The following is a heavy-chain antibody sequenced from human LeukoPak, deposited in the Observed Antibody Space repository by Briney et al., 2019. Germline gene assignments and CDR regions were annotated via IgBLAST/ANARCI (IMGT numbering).Heavy chain of an antibody. CDR3: ASGKGEVVPAE. CDR1: GGAFSSFA. V-gene: IGHV1-69*05. D-gene: IGHD2-2*01. Sequence: SVKVSCKASGGAFSSFAISWVRQGPGQGLEWMGGIIPIFGTANYAQKFQGRVTITTDESTSTAYMELSSLRSEDTAVYYCASGKGEVVPAEWGQGTLVTVSS. CDR2: IIPIFGTA. J-gene: IGHJ4*02.